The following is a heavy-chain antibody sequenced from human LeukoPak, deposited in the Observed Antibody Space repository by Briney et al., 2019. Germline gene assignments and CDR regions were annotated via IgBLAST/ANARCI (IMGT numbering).Heavy chain of an antibody. CDR1: GGSISSSGYY. CDR3: ARGKVALAGTFLDY. V-gene: IGHV4-39*07. J-gene: IGHJ4*02. D-gene: IGHD6-19*01. Sequence: SETLSLTCTVSGGSISSSGYYWGWIRQPPGKGLEWIGSIYYSGSTYYNPSLKSRVTISVDTSKNQFSLKLTSVTAADTAVYYCARGKVALAGTFLDYWGQGTLVSIS. CDR2: IYYSGST.